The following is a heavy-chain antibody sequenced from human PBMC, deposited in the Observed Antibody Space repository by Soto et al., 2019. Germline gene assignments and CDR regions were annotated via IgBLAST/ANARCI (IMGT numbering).Heavy chain of an antibody. V-gene: IGHV3-48*04. Sequence: VQLVESGGGVVQPGRSLRLSCAASGFTFSSYGMHWVRQAPGKGLEWVSYISSSGSTIYYADSVKGRFTISRDNAKNSLYLQMNSLRAEDTAVYYCARVLTYYDFWSGLNWFDPWGQGTLVTVSS. CDR2: ISSSGSTI. CDR1: GFTFSSYG. J-gene: IGHJ5*02. D-gene: IGHD3-3*01. CDR3: ARVLTYYDFWSGLNWFDP.